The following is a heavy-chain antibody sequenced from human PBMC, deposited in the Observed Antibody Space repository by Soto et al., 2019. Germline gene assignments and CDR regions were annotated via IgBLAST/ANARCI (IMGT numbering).Heavy chain of an antibody. D-gene: IGHD5-18*01. V-gene: IGHV3-30*18. J-gene: IGHJ6*02. CDR1: GFTFSSYG. Sequence: QVQLVESGGGVVQPGRSLRLSCAASGFTFSSYGMHWVRQAPGKGLEWVAVISYDGSNKYYADSVKGRFTISRDNSKNTLYLQMNSLRAEDTVGYYCAKDRILSGLYYYYGMDVWGQGTTVTVSS. CDR3: AKDRILSGLYYYYGMDV. CDR2: ISYDGSNK.